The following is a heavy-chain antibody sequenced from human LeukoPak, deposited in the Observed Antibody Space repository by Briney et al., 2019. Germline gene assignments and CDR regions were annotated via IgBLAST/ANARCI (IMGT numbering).Heavy chain of an antibody. D-gene: IGHD1-14*01. CDR3: AREILVSPRTGYYYYMDV. V-gene: IGHV3-7*01. J-gene: IGHJ6*03. CDR1: GFTFSSYW. CDR2: IKQDGSEK. Sequence: GGSLRLSCAASGFTFSSYWMSWVRQAPGKGLEWVANIKQDGSEKYYVDSVKGRFTISRDNAKNSLSLQMNSLRAEDTAVYYCAREILVSPRTGYYYYMDVWGKGTTVSVSS.